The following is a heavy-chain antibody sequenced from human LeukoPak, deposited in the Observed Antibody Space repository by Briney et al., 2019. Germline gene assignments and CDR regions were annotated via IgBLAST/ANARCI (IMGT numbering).Heavy chain of an antibody. Sequence: PGGSLRLSCAASGFTFSNFAMTWVRQAPGKGLEWVAVISYDGSNKYYADSVKGRFTISRDNSKNTLYLQMNSLRAEDTAVYYCARDRAPYDFWSGYYRYYGMDVWGQGTTVTVSS. CDR3: ARDRAPYDFWSGYYRYYGMDV. CDR1: GFTFSNFA. D-gene: IGHD3-3*01. CDR2: ISYDGSNK. J-gene: IGHJ6*02. V-gene: IGHV3-30-3*01.